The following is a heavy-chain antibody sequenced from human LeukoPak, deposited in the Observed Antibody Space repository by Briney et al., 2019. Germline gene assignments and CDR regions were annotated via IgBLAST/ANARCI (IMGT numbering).Heavy chain of an antibody. V-gene: IGHV3-9*03. Sequence: GGSLRLSCAASGFAFDDYDMHWVRQAPGKGLEWVSGISWNSGSIGYADSVKGRFTISRDNAKNSLYLQMNSLRAEDMAFYYCTKSGCSSTACHYNKWGQGTLVTVSS. CDR2: ISWNSGSI. D-gene: IGHD2-2*01. J-gene: IGHJ4*02. CDR1: GFAFDDYD. CDR3: TKSGCSSTACHYNK.